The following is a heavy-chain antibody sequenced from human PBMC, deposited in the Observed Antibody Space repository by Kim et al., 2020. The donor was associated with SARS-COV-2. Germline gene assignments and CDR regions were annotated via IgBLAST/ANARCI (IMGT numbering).Heavy chain of an antibody. CDR2: ISGSGDTT. V-gene: IGHV3-23*01. CDR1: GFTFSNYG. J-gene: IGHJ4*01. D-gene: IGHD6-13*01. CDR3: ANPRQPDY. Sequence: GSLRLSCVASGFTFSNYGMSWVRQAPGKGLEWVSGISGSGDTTTYADSVKGRFTISRDNSKNTLYLQMSSLRAEDTAIYYCANPRQPDYWGHGTLVTAS.